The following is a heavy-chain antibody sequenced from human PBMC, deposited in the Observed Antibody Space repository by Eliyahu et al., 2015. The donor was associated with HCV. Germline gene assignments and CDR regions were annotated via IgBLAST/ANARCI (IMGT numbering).Heavy chain of an antibody. J-gene: IGHJ2*01. V-gene: IGHV3-30*01. Sequence: RYALQWVRQAPGKGLEWVAAISYDGSNEYYADSVKGRFTIPRDNSKNTLNLQMNSLGPDDTAVYYCARSGDCSSTSCRPSYWFFDLWGRGTLVTVSS. CDR3: ARSGDCSSTSCRPSYWFFDL. D-gene: IGHD2-2*01. CDR2: ISYDGSNE. CDR1: RYA.